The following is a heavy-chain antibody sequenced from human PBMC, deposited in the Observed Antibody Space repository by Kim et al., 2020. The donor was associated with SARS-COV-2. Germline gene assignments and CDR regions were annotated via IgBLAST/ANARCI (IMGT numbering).Heavy chain of an antibody. Sequence: ASVKVSCKASGYTFTDNYIHWVRQAPGQGLEWMGRINPNSGGTNFAQKFQGWVTMTRDTSISTAYMELSRLRSDDTAVYYCTRGRSTSWGYGLDVWGQGT. D-gene: IGHD2-2*01. V-gene: IGHV1-2*04. CDR1: GYTFTDNY. CDR3: TRGRSTSWGYGLDV. CDR2: INPNSGGT. J-gene: IGHJ6*02.